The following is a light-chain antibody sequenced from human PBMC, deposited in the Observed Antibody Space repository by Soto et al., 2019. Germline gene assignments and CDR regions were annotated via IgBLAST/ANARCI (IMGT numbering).Light chain of an antibody. CDR2: DAS. CDR1: QSISSW. V-gene: IGKV1-5*01. J-gene: IGKJ1*01. CDR3: QQYSSYSTWT. Sequence: DIQMTQSPSTLSASVGDRVTITCRASQSISSWLAWYQQKPGKAPKLLIYDASSLESGVPSRFSGSGSGTEFTLTISSLQPDDFATYYCQQYSSYSTWTFGQGTK.